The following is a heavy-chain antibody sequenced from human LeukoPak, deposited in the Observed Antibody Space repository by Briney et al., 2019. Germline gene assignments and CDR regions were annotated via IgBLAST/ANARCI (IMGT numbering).Heavy chain of an antibody. CDR3: ARSTPPGARGMDV. CDR1: GFIFSSYA. CDR2: ILYDGSNK. Sequence: GRSLRLSCAASGFIFSSYAVHWVRQAPGKGLEWVAVILYDGSNKYYADSVKGRFTISRDNSKSTLSLQMNSLRAEVTAVYYCARSTPPGARGMDVWGKGTTVTVSS. V-gene: IGHV3-30*04. D-gene: IGHD2-2*01. J-gene: IGHJ6*04.